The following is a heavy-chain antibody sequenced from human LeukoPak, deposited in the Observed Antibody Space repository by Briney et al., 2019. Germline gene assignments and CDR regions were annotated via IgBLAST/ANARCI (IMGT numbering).Heavy chain of an antibody. CDR1: GFTFSSYW. V-gene: IGHV3-7*01. CDR2: IKQDGSEK. D-gene: IGHD2-2*01. Sequence: GGSLRLSCAASGFTFSSYWMSWFRQAPGKGLEWVANIKQDGSEKYYVDSVKGRFTISRDNAKNSLYLQMNSLRAEDTAVYYCARDGPVVPAPSFDPWGQGTLVTVSS. J-gene: IGHJ5*02. CDR3: ARDGPVVPAPSFDP.